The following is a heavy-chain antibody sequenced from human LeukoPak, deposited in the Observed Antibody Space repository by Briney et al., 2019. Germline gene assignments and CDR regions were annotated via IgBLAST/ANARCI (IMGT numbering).Heavy chain of an antibody. CDR1: GFTVSSNY. CDR3: ATDRATQYFDY. J-gene: IGHJ4*02. V-gene: IGHV3-53*01. CDR2: IHSGGST. Sequence: GGSLRLSCAASGFTVSSNYMSWVRQAPGKGLEWVSVIHSGGSTYYADSVKGRFTISRDNSKNTLYLQMNSLRAEDTAVYYCATDRATQYFDYWGQGTLVSVSS. D-gene: IGHD2-15*01.